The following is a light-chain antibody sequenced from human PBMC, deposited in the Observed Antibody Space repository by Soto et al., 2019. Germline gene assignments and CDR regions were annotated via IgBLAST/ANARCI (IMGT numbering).Light chain of an antibody. CDR1: SSDVGGYNY. CDR2: EVS. Sequence: QSALTQPASVSGSPGQSITISCTGTSSDVGGYNYVSWYQQYPGKAPKLMIYEVSNRPSGVSDRFSGSKSGNTASLTISGLQAEDEADYYCSSYTSSILYVFGTGTQLTVL. V-gene: IGLV2-14*01. CDR3: SSYTSSILYV. J-gene: IGLJ1*01.